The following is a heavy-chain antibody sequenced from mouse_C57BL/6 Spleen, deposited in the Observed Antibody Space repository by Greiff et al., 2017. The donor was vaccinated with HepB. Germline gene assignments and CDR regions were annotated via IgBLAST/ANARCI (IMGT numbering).Heavy chain of an antibody. CDR2: IYPGDGDT. D-gene: IGHD4-1*01. Sequence: QVHLQQSGAELVKPGASVKISCKASGYAFSSYWMNWVKQRPGKGLEWIGQIYPGDGDTNYNGKFKGKATLTADKSSSTAYMQLSSLTSEDSAVYFCARSETGYYFDYWGQGTTLTVSS. CDR1: GYAFSSYW. V-gene: IGHV1-80*01. CDR3: ARSETGYYFDY. J-gene: IGHJ2*01.